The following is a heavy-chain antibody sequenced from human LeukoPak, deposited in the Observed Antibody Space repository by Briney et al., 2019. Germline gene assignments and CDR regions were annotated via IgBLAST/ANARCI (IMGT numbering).Heavy chain of an antibody. CDR3: ARARGLGVHKGGYDAFDI. V-gene: IGHV1-46*01. CDR2: IKPRGGST. D-gene: IGHD3-16*01. J-gene: IGHJ3*02. Sequence: ASVKVSCKASGYTFTSYYMNWGRQAPGQGLEWMGIIKPRGGSTRYAQKFQGRVTMIRETSTSTVYMDLSSLRSEDWAVYYCARARGLGVHKGGYDAFDIWGQGTMVTVSS. CDR1: GYTFTSYY.